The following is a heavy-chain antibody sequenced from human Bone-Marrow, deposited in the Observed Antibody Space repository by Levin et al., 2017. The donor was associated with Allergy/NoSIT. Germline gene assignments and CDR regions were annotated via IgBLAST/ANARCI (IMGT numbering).Heavy chain of an antibody. CDR3: ARDRVRFLEWLLYGENWFDP. CDR2: IYYSGST. J-gene: IGHJ5*02. V-gene: IGHV4-30-4*01. D-gene: IGHD3-3*01. CDR1: GGSISSGDYY. Sequence: SQTLSLTCTVSGGSISSGDYYWSWIRQPPGKGLEWIGYIYYSGSTYYNPSLKSRVTISVDTSKNQFSLKLSSVTAADTAVYYCARDRVRFLEWLLYGENWFDPWGQGTLVTVSS.